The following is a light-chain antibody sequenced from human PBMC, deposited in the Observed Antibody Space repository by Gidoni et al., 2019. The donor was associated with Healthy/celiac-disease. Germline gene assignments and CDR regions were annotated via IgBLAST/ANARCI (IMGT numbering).Light chain of an antibody. CDR2: DVS. CDR3: SSYTSSSTLVV. Sequence: QSALTQPASVSVSPGQSITISCTGTSSDVGGYTYVPWYQQHPGKAPNLMIYDVSKRPSGVANRCSGSKSGNTASLPISGLQDEDEADYYCSSYTSSSTLVVFGGGTKLTVL. J-gene: IGLJ2*01. V-gene: IGLV2-14*03. CDR1: SSDVGGYTY.